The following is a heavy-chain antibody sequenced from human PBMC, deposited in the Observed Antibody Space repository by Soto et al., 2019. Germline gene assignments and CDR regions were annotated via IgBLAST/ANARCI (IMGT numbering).Heavy chain of an antibody. Sequence: QLQLVESGGGVVQPGTSLRLSCAASGFRFKSFVMHWVRQAPGKGLDWVAFTSYDGNNTDYGDSVKGRFTVSRDNSQNTLHLQMDFLRPEDTALYYCARWGTTGGFDLWGQGTLVSVSS. CDR3: ARWGTTGGFDL. CDR1: GFRFKSFV. CDR2: TSYDGNNT. D-gene: IGHD3-16*01. J-gene: IGHJ4*02. V-gene: IGHV3-30*19.